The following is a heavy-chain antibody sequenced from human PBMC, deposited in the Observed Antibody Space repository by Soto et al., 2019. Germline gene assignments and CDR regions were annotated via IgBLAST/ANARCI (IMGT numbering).Heavy chain of an antibody. D-gene: IGHD2-2*01. CDR1: GFNFNFFA. Sequence: GGSLRLSCVASGFNFNFFAMSWVRRAPGKGLEWISAISGSGSGTFYSDSVKGRFTISRDNPKNTLFLEMNSLRPEDAAVYYCAKDRIQDCTSTSCYRGGDSWGQGTLVTVSS. CDR3: AKDRIQDCTSTSCYRGGDS. CDR2: ISGSGSGT. V-gene: IGHV3-23*01. J-gene: IGHJ4*02.